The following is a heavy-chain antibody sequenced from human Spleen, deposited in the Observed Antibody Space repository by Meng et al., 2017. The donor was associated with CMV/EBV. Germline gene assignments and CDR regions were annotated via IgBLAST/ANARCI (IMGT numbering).Heavy chain of an antibody. Sequence: GGSLRLSCAASGFTFSDYYMNWVRQAPGKGLEWVSGINWNGERKGYADSVKGRFTISRDTAKKSLYLQMKTLRAEDTALYYCARGGTFDWNYEDSWGQGTLVTVSS. V-gene: IGHV3-20*04. J-gene: IGHJ4*02. D-gene: IGHD1-7*01. CDR1: GFTFSDYY. CDR2: INWNGERK. CDR3: ARGGTFDWNYEDS.